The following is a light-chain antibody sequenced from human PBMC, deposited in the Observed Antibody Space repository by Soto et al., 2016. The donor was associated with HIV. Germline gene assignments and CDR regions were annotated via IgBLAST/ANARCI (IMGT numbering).Light chain of an antibody. Sequence: SYELTQPPSVSVAPGKTARITCGGNNIGSKSVHWYQQKPGQAPVMVVYDDNDRPPGIPERFSGSNSGDTATLTISRAEAGDEADYYCQVWETSDLPNWVFGGGTKLTIL. V-gene: IGLV3-21*03. CDR1: NIGSKS. CDR3: QVWETSDLPNWV. CDR2: DDN. J-gene: IGLJ3*02.